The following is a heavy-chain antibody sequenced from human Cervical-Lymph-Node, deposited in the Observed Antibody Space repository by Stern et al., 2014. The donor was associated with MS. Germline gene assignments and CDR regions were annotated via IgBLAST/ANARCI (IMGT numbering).Heavy chain of an antibody. CDR3: AADHGISDWYAFDI. D-gene: IGHD2-21*01. Sequence: MQLVESGPEVKKPGTSVKVSCKASGFTSSPAALQWVRQARGQRLEWIGWIVAGSHHTNYTQKFQERVTITWDVSTSTAYMSLTSLRSEDTAVYYCAADHGISDWYAFDIWGQGTMVTVSS. CDR1: GFTSSPAA. J-gene: IGHJ3*02. CDR2: IVAGSHHT. V-gene: IGHV1-58*01.